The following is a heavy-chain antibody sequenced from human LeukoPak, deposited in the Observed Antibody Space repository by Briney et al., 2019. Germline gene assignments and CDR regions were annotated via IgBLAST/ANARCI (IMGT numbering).Heavy chain of an antibody. D-gene: IGHD1-1*01. J-gene: IGHJ6*02. CDR1: GFTFSSYS. Sequence: PGGSLRLSCAASGFTFSSYSMNWVRQAPGKRLEWVSSISSGSTYIYYADSMKGRFTVSRDNAQNSLYLQMNSLRAEDTAVYYCARVGTPSYYYGMDVWGQGTTVTVFS. V-gene: IGHV3-21*01. CDR3: ARVGTPSYYYGMDV. CDR2: ISSGSTYI.